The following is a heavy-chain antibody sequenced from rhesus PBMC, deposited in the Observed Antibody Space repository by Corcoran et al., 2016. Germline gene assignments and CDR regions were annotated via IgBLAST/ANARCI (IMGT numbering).Heavy chain of an antibody. D-gene: IGHD6S26*01. Sequence: QVQLQESGPGLVKPSETLSLTCAVSGGSFSSYWWSWIRQPPGKGLEGIGEINGNSGSTNYNPSLMSRVTISKDASKNQFSLNLGSVTAADTAVYYCARYILYSSGWSDFDYWGQGVLVTVSS. V-gene: IGHV4-80*01. CDR2: INGNSGST. CDR1: GGSFSSYW. J-gene: IGHJ4*01. CDR3: ARYILYSSGWSDFDY.